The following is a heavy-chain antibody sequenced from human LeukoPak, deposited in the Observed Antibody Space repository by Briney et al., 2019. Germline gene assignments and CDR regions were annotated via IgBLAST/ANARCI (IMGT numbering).Heavy chain of an antibody. V-gene: IGHV1-69*01. CDR1: GGTFSSYA. J-gene: IGHJ4*02. Sequence: SVKVSCKASGGTFSSYAISWVRQAPGQGLEWMGGIIPIFGTANYAQKFQGRVTITADESTSTAYMELSSLRSEDTAVYYCARGSSGWVPPGYWGQGTLVTVSS. CDR2: IIPIFGTA. CDR3: ARGSSGWVPPGY. D-gene: IGHD6-19*01.